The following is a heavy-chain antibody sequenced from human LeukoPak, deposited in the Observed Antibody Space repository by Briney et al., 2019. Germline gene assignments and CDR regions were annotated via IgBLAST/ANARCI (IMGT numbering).Heavy chain of an antibody. D-gene: IGHD6-13*01. J-gene: IGHJ4*02. CDR2: IYYSGST. Sequence: PSETVSLTCTVSGGSISSYYWSWIRQPPGKGLEWIGYIYYSGSTNYNPSLKSRVTISVDTSKNQFSLKLSSVTAADTAVYYCARRYSSSWYFDYWGQGTLVTVSS. CDR1: GGSISSYY. V-gene: IGHV4-59*08. CDR3: ARRYSSSWYFDY.